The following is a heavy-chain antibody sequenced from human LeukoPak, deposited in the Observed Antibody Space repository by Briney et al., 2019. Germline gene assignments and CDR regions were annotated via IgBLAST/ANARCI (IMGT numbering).Heavy chain of an antibody. Sequence: PSETLSLTCTVSGGSISTHYWSWIRQPAGKGLEWIGRIHTNGNTNYNPSLKSRVTMSVDMSKNQFSLKVTSVTAADTAVYYCARARETLPIDYWSQGTLVTVSS. CDR2: IHTNGNT. CDR1: GGSISTHY. V-gene: IGHV4-4*07. J-gene: IGHJ4*02. CDR3: ARARETLPIDY. D-gene: IGHD2-21*02.